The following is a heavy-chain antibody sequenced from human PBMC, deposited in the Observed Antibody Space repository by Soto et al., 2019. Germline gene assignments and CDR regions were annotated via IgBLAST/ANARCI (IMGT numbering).Heavy chain of an antibody. D-gene: IGHD3-22*01. CDR3: ARGVMTRVAVGEYYFDY. CDR2: IYYSGST. CDR1: GGSISSYY. V-gene: IGHV4-59*01. Sequence: ASETLSLTCTVSGGSISSYYWSWIRQPPGKGLEWIGYIYYSGSTNYNPSLKSRVTISVDTSKNQFSLKLSSVTAADTAVYYCARGVMTRVAVGEYYFDYWGQGTLVTVSS. J-gene: IGHJ4*02.